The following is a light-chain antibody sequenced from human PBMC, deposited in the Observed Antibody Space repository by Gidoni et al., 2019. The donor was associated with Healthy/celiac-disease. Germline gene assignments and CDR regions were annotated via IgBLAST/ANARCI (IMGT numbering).Light chain of an antibody. Sequence: DSQMTQSPSSLSASAGDRVTITCRASQSISSYLNWYQQKPGKAPKLLIYAASSLQSGVPSRFSGSGSGTDFTLTISSLQPEDFATYDCQQSYSTLSITFGQXTRLEIK. CDR1: QSISSY. CDR2: AAS. V-gene: IGKV1-39*01. J-gene: IGKJ5*01. CDR3: QQSYSTLSIT.